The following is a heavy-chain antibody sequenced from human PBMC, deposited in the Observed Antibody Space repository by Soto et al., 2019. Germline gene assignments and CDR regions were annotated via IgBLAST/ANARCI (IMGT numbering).Heavy chain of an antibody. CDR3: VKDKTSSGWFLDY. D-gene: IGHD6-19*01. CDR1: GFSFDDYA. V-gene: IGHV3-9*01. Sequence: EVQLVESGGGLVQPGRSLRLSCAVSGFSFDDYAMHWVRQAPGKGLEWVSGINWNSNTIDYADSVKGRFTISRDNAKNSLYLQINSLRAEDTASYYCVKDKTSSGWFLDYWGQGTLVTVSS. CDR2: INWNSNTI. J-gene: IGHJ4*02.